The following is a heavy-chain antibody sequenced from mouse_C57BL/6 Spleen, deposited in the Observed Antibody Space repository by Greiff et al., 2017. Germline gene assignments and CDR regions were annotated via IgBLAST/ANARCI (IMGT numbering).Heavy chain of an antibody. Sequence: EESGPGLVKPSQSLSLTCSVTGYSITSGYYWNWIRQFPGNKLEWMGYISYDGSNNYNPSLKNRISITRDTSKNQFFLKLNSVTTEDTATYYCARAMITPYYFDYWGQGTTLTVSS. D-gene: IGHD2-4*01. V-gene: IGHV3-6*01. CDR3: ARAMITPYYFDY. CDR2: ISYDGSN. CDR1: GYSITSGYY. J-gene: IGHJ2*01.